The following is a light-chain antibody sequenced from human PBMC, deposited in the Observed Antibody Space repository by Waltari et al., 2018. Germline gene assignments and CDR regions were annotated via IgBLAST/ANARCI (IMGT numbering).Light chain of an antibody. CDR1: TGAVTSGHY. J-gene: IGLJ2*01. Sequence: QAVVTQEPSLTVSPGETVTLTCASSTGAVTSGHYPHWFQQKPGQAPKTLIHDTSNKVSWTPARFSGSLGGGKAALTLSGAQPEDEADYYCCLYYSGPWVFGGGTRLTVL. CDR2: DTS. CDR3: CLYYSGPWV. V-gene: IGLV7-46*01.